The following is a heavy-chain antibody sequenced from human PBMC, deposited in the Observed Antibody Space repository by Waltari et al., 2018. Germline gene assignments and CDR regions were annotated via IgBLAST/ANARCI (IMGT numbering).Heavy chain of an antibody. CDR2: INAGNGNT. CDR1: GYTFTSYA. J-gene: IGHJ4*02. V-gene: IGHV1-3*01. CDR3: GAGPVGAPDY. Sequence: QVQLVQSGAEVKKPGASVKVACKASGYTFTSYAMHWVRQAPGQRLEGMGWINAGNGNTKYSKKFEGRVTITRDTPASIAYRGLSSVRSEDTAWEYWGAGPVGAPDYWGQGTLVTVSS. D-gene: IGHD1-26*01.